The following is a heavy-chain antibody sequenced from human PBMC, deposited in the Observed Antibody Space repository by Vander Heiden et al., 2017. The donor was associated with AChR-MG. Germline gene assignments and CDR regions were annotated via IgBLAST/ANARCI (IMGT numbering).Heavy chain of an antibody. V-gene: IGHV3-7*03. J-gene: IGHJ4*02. CDR1: GLTSSNYW. CDR2: INEDGSER. CDR3: ARDEGAAGN. Sequence: EVRLVESGGGLVQPGGSLGLPWVVAGLTSSNYWMSWVRQAQGKGLEWVANINEDGSERNYVDSVRGRFTISRDNAKNSLYLQMNSLTAEDTALYYCARDEGAAGNWGQGALVTVSS.